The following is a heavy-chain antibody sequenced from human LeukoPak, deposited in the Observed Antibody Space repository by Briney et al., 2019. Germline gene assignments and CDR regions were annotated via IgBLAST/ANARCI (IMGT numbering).Heavy chain of an antibody. CDR2: INHSGST. D-gene: IGHD3-3*01. CDR3: ARANPGSGLRSFRPCCSAP. Sequence: SETLSLTCAVYGGSFSGYYWSWIRQPPGKGLEWIGEINHSGSTNYNPSLKSRVTISVDTSKNQFSLKLSSVTAADTAVLYWARANPGSGLRSFRPCCSAPGGQEPLVTVSS. V-gene: IGHV4-34*01. CDR1: GGSFSGYY. J-gene: IGHJ5*02.